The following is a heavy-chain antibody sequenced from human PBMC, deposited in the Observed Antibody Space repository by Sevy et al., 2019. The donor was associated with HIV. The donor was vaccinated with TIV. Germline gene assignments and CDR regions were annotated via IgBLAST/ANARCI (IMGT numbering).Heavy chain of an antibody. D-gene: IGHD1-26*01. CDR3: ARESVTREYFDY. J-gene: IGHJ4*02. CDR2: ISYDGSNK. V-gene: IGHV3-30-3*01. CDR1: GFTFSSYA. Sequence: GGSLRLSCAASGFTFSSYAMHRVRQAPCKGLEWVAVISYDGSNKYYADSVKGRFTISRDNSKNTLYLQMNSLRAEDTAVYYCARESVTREYFDYWGQGTLVTVSS.